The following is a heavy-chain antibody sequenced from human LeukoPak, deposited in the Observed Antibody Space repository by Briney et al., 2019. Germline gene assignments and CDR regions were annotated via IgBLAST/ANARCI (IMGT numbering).Heavy chain of an antibody. Sequence: GESLKISCKGSGYSFSNYWIGWVRQMPGKGPEWMGIIYPGDSDTRYSPSFQGQVTISADKSINTAYLQWSSLKASDTAIYYCARHLDDSGGYYMDVWGKGTTVTVSS. CDR2: IYPGDSDT. D-gene: IGHD1-26*01. CDR3: ARHLDDSGGYYMDV. CDR1: GYSFSNYW. V-gene: IGHV5-51*01. J-gene: IGHJ6*03.